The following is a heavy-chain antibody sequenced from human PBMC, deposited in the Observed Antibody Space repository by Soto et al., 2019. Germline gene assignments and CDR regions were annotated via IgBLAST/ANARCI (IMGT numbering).Heavy chain of an antibody. D-gene: IGHD1-26*01. CDR3: ARAVVGAAWGYYYYGMDV. CDR1: GGTFSSYA. J-gene: IGHJ6*02. Sequence: ASVKVSCKASGGTFSSYAISWVRQAPGQGLEWMGGIIPIFGTANYAQNFQGRVTITADESTSTAYMELSSLRSEDTAVYYCARAVVGAAWGYYYYGMDVWGQGTTVTVSS. CDR2: IIPIFGTA. V-gene: IGHV1-69*13.